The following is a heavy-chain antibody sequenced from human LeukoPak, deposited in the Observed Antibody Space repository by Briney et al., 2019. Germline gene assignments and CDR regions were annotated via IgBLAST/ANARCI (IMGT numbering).Heavy chain of an antibody. V-gene: IGHV4-59*01. CDR3: ARIAARFYFDY. D-gene: IGHD6-6*01. Sequence: SETLSLTCTVSGGSISSYYWSWIRQPPGKGLEWIGYIYYSGSTNYNPSLKSRVTISVDTSKNQFSLKLSSVTAADTAVYYCARIAARFYFDYWGQGTLVTVSS. CDR1: GGSISSYY. CDR2: IYYSGST. J-gene: IGHJ4*02.